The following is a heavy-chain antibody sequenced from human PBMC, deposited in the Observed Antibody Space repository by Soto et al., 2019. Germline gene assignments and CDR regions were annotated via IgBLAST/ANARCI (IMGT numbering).Heavy chain of an antibody. CDR2: ISPSGTT. J-gene: IGHJ4*02. CDR1: SGSLSGYY. D-gene: IGHD6-6*01. CDR3: ARATKVSGSAQTSPDF. Sequence: SDTLSLTCSLYSGSLSGYYWSWIRQPPGKGLEWIGEISPSGTTNYSPSLKSRVSISVDTSKNQFSLNLTSLTAADTAVYDCARATKVSGSAQTSPDFWGQGSLVT. V-gene: IGHV4-34*01.